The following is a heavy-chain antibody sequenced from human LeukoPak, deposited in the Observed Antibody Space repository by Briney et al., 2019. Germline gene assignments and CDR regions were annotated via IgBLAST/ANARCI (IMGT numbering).Heavy chain of an antibody. V-gene: IGHV3-15*01. J-gene: IGHJ4*02. CDR3: AREGHRLRYFDWLILPYFDY. CDR1: GFTFSNAW. CDR2: IKSKTDGGTT. D-gene: IGHD3-9*01. Sequence: GGSLRLSCAASGFTFSNAWMSWVRQAPGKGLEWVGRIKSKTDGGTTDYAAPVKGRFTISRDDSKNTLYLQMNSLRAEDTAVYYCAREGHRLRYFDWLILPYFDYWGQGTLVTVSS.